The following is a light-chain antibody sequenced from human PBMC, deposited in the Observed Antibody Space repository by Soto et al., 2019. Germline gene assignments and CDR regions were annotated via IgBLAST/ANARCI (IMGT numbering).Light chain of an antibody. CDR2: GSS. V-gene: IGKV3-20*01. CDR3: QQYGSSPPFT. Sequence: EIVLTQSPGTLSLSPGERATLSCRASQSVSSNYLAWYQQKPGQAPRLLIYGSSSRATGIPDRFSGGGSGTEFTLTISRLEPEDFAVYFCQQYGSSPPFTFGQGTKVEIK. J-gene: IGKJ2*01. CDR1: QSVSSNY.